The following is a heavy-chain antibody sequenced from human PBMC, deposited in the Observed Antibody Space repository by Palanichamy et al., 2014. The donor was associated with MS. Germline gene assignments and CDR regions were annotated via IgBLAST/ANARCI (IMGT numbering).Heavy chain of an antibody. CDR1: GFTFSSYW. CDR2: IKQDGSEK. J-gene: IGHJ3*02. CDR3: ARDSRYVDAFDI. V-gene: IGHV3-7*01. D-gene: IGHD1-14*01. Sequence: EVQLVEVWGRAWSSLGGPVRLSCAASGFTFSSYWMSWVRQAPGKGLEWVANIKQDGSEKYYVNSVKGRFTISRDNAKNSLYLQMNSLRAEDTAVYYCARDSRYVDAFDIWGQGTMVTVSS.